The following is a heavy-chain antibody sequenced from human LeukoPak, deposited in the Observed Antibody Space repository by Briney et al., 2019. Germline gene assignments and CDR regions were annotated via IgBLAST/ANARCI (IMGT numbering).Heavy chain of an antibody. CDR1: GFTFSNYW. CDR2: IKYDGSEK. Sequence: PGRSLRLSCAASGFTFSNYWMTWFRQTPGKDLEWVGNIKYDGSEKYYVDSVKGRFTISRDNAKNSLYLQMNSLRAEDTALYYCATYSGVHHKTFDDWGQGTLVTVSS. D-gene: IGHD1-26*01. J-gene: IGHJ4*02. V-gene: IGHV3-7*03. CDR3: ATYSGVHHKTFDD.